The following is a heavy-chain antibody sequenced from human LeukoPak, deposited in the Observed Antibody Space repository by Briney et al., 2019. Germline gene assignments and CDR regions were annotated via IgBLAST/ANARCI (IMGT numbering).Heavy chain of an antibody. J-gene: IGHJ4*02. D-gene: IGHD1-26*01. CDR1: GFTFSSYS. V-gene: IGHV3-48*04. CDR3: ARDRIVGATTNFLDY. Sequence: GGSLRLSCAASGFTFSSYSMNWDRQAPGKGLEWVSYISSSSSTIYYADSVKGRFTISRDNAKNSLYLQMNSLRAEDTAVYYCARDRIVGATTNFLDYWGQGTLVTVSS. CDR2: ISSSSSTI.